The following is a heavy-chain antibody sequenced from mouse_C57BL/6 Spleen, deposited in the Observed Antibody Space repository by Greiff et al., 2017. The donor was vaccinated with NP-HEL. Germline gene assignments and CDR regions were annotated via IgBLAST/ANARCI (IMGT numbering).Heavy chain of an antibody. CDR3: ARMVTTVYYYAMDY. CDR1: GYTFTSYW. J-gene: IGHJ4*01. CDR2: IHPNSGST. V-gene: IGHV1-64*01. D-gene: IGHD2-2*01. Sequence: VQLQQPGAELVKPGASVKLSCKASGYTFTSYWMHWVKQRPGQGLEWIGMIHPNSGSTNYNEKFKSKATLTVDKSSSTAYMQLSSLTSEDSAVYYCARMVTTVYYYAMDYWGQGTSVTVSS.